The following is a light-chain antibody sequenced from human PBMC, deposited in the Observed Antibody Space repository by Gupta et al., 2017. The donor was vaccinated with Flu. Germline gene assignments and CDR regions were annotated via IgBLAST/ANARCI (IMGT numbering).Light chain of an antibody. CDR3: RQGKHWHWT. Sequence: TIGKGGSKSCRASESSVNSDGNKYVGWCQQRPGQSPRRLIYKDSKRDAGVTDRFSGSGSGSDLTLKISRGEDEDVAIYYWRQGKHWHWTFGQGTKVEIK. CDR1: ESSVNSDGNKY. V-gene: IGKV2-30*01. CDR2: KDS. J-gene: IGKJ1*01.